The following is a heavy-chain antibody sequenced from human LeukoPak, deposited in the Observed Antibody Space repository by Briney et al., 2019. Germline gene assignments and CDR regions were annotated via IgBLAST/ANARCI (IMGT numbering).Heavy chain of an antibody. V-gene: IGHV3-33*01. CDR2: MWYDGSNK. CDR3: AREDTALVIAY. J-gene: IGHJ4*02. CDR1: GFTFSSYG. Sequence: GGSLRLSCAASGFTFSSYGMHWVRQAPGKGLEWVAIMWYDGSNKYYTDSVKGRFTISRDNSKNTLYLQMSSLRVEDTAVYYCAREDTALVIAYWGQGTLVTVSS. D-gene: IGHD5-18*01.